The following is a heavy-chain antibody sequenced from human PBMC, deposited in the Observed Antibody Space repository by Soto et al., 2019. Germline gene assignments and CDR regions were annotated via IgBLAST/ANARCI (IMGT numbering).Heavy chain of an antibody. CDR1: GGSLSNYY. Sequence: SETLSLTCIVSGGSLSNYYWSWIRQPTGKGLEWIGRIYTGGSINQSPSLKSRVTMSVDTSKQQFSLKLTSVTAADTAVYYCARDLDSSGFSPDWFDPWGQGTLVTVSS. V-gene: IGHV4-4*07. CDR2: IYTGGSI. CDR3: ARDLDSSGFSPDWFDP. D-gene: IGHD3-22*01. J-gene: IGHJ5*02.